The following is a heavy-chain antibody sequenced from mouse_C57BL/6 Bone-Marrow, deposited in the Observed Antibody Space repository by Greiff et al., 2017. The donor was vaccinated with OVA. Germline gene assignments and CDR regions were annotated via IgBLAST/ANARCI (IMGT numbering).Heavy chain of an antibody. CDR1: GYAFTNYL. Sequence: HVQLQQSGAELVRPGTSVKVSCKASGYAFTNYLIEWVKQRPGQGLEWIGVINPGRGGTNYNEKCKGKATLTADKSSSTAYMQLSSLTSEDSAVYVCAREGPYSNGFAYWGQGTLVTVSA. CDR2: INPGRGGT. D-gene: IGHD2-5*01. CDR3: AREGPYSNGFAY. V-gene: IGHV1-54*01. J-gene: IGHJ3*01.